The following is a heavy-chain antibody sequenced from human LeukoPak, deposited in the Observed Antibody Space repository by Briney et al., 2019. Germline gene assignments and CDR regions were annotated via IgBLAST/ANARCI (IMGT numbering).Heavy chain of an antibody. V-gene: IGHV4-34*01. CDR3: ARGPTRGYVYYYGMDV. Sequence: SETLSLTCTVYGGSFSGYYWSWIRQPPGKGLEWIGEINHSGSTNYNPSLKSRVTISVDTSKNQFSLKLSSVTAADTAVYYCARGPTRGYVYYYGMDVWGKGTTVTVSS. CDR1: GGSFSGYY. D-gene: IGHD5-12*01. J-gene: IGHJ6*04. CDR2: INHSGST.